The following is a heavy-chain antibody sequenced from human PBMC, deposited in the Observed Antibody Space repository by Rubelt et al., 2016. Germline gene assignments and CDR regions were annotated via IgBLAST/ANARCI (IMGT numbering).Heavy chain of an antibody. CDR3: ARGGHRDGYNYHLDY. D-gene: IGHD5-24*01. V-gene: IGHV4-34*01. CDR2: INHSGIT. CDR1: GGSFSGYY. J-gene: IGHJ4*02. Sequence: QVQLQQWGAGLLKPSETLSLTCAVYGGSFSGYYWSWIRQPPGEGLEWIGEINHSGITNYNASLKSRLTISVDTSKNQLSLKLSSVTAADTAVDYCARGGHRDGYNYHLDYWGQGTLVTVSS.